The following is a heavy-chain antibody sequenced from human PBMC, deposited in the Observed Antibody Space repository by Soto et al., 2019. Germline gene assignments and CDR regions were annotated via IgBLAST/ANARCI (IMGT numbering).Heavy chain of an antibody. CDR2: LDPSDSYM. CDR3: ARLISGYFDY. Sequence: GESLKISCKGSGYSFTTYWISWVRQMPGKGLEWMGRLDPSDSYMDYSPSFQGHVTISADKSISTAYLQWNSLRASDTAMYYCARLISGYFDYWGRGTLVTVSS. D-gene: IGHD2-8*01. CDR1: GYSFTTYW. V-gene: IGHV5-10-1*01. J-gene: IGHJ4*02.